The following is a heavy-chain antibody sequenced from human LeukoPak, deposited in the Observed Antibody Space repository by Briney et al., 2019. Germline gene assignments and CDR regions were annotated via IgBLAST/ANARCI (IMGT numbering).Heavy chain of an antibody. CDR1: GFTFSSYG. Sequence: GGSLRLSCAAYGFTFSSYGIHWVRQAPGKGLEWVAFIGYDRNSKHYADSVKGQFTISGDNSKNTPYLQMNSLRTEDTAVYYCAKNRRASGDYAGAFDYWGQGTLVTVSS. V-gene: IGHV3-30*02. CDR3: AKNRRASGDYAGAFDY. D-gene: IGHD4-17*01. CDR2: IGYDRNSK. J-gene: IGHJ4*02.